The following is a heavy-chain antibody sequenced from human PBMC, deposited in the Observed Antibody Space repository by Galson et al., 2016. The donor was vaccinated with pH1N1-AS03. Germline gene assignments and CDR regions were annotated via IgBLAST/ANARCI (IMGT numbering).Heavy chain of an antibody. Sequence: SLRLSCAASGITFSGYWMTWVRQAPGKGLEWVANIKQDGSEKYSVDSVKGRFTISRDNAKNSLSLQMNSLRDEDTAVYYCTRGGYSSTWYWVYWGQGTLVTVSS. CDR3: TRGGYSSTWYWVY. CDR1: GITFSGYW. D-gene: IGHD6-13*01. V-gene: IGHV3-7*03. CDR2: IKQDGSEK. J-gene: IGHJ4*02.